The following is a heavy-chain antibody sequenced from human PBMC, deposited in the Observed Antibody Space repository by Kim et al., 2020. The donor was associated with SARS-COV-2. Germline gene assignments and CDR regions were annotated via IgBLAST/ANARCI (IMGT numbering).Heavy chain of an antibody. D-gene: IGHD6-6*01. CDR1: GFTFSSYYG. CDR3: ARYDAGSSLEY. V-gene: IGHV3-33*01. CDR2: VSFDGSIQ. J-gene: IGHJ4*02. Sequence: GGSLRLSCAASGFTFSSYYGMHWVRQAPGKGLEWVALVSFDGSIQYYADSVKGWFIVSRDTYRNLVYLQINYLRAEDTAVYYCARYDAGSSLEYWGQGTL.